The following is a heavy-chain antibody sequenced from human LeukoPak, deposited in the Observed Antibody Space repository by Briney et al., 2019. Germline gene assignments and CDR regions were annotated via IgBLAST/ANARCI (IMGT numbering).Heavy chain of an antibody. Sequence: GGSLRLSCAASGFTFSSYSMNWVRQAPGKGLKWVSSISSSSYIYYADSAKGRFTISRDNAKNSLYLQMNSLRAEDTAVYYCARGAGYCSGGSCYQWIYFDYWGQGTLVTVSS. CDR3: ARGAGYCSGGSCYQWIYFDY. D-gene: IGHD2-15*01. J-gene: IGHJ4*02. CDR1: GFTFSSYS. V-gene: IGHV3-21*01. CDR2: ISSSSYI.